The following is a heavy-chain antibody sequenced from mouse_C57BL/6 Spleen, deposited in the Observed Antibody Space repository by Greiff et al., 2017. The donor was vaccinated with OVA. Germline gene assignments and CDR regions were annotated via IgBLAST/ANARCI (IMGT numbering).Heavy chain of an antibody. D-gene: IGHD1-3*01. Sequence: VQLQQSGPELVKPGASVKMSCKASGYTFTDYNMHWVKQSHGKSLEWIGYINPNNGGTSYNQKFKGKATLTVYNSYNTAYMELSSLTSKDSAVYYCARDVKDYFDYWGQGTTLTVSS. CDR3: ARDVKDYFDY. CDR1: GYTFTDYN. J-gene: IGHJ2*01. V-gene: IGHV1-22*01. CDR2: INPNNGGT.